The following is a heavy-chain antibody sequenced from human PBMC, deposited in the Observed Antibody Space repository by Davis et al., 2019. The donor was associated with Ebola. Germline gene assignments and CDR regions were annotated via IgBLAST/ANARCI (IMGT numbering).Heavy chain of an antibody. Sequence: ASVKVSCKASGGTFSSYAISWVRQAPGQGLEWMGWINPNSGGTNYAQKFQGWVTMTRDTSISTAYMELRSLRSDDTAVYYCARDPGSRFLEWWSGKLQFDYWGQGTLVTVSS. J-gene: IGHJ4*02. V-gene: IGHV1-2*04. CDR3: ARDPGSRFLEWWSGKLQFDY. D-gene: IGHD3-3*01. CDR2: INPNSGGT. CDR1: GGTFSSYA.